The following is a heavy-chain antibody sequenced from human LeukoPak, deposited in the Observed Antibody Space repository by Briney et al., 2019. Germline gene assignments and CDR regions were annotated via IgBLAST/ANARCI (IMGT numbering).Heavy chain of an antibody. CDR2: INHSGST. Sequence: SETLSLTCAVYGGSFSGYYWSWIRHPPGKRLEWIGEINHSGSTNYNPSLKSRVTISVDTSKNQFSQKLSSVTAADTAVYYCARDWSGVYDYWGQGTLVTVSS. CDR3: ARDWSGVYDY. D-gene: IGHD3-3*01. J-gene: IGHJ4*02. V-gene: IGHV4-34*01. CDR1: GGSFSGYY.